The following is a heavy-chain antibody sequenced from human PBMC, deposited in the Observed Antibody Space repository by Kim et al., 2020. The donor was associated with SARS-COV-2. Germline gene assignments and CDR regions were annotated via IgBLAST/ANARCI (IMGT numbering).Heavy chain of an antibody. Sequence: GGSLRLSCAVSGITLRSSCMPWVRQGPGKRLEGLTRVNLDGGGTYYADSVKGRFSISGDNFENTLYLQLNNLRAEDTAVYYGSKSDSRAFEIWGQGT. CDR3: SKSDSRAFEI. V-gene: IGHV3-74*01. D-gene: IGHD2-21*02. CDR1: GITLRSSC. J-gene: IGHJ3*02. CDR2: VNLDGGGT.